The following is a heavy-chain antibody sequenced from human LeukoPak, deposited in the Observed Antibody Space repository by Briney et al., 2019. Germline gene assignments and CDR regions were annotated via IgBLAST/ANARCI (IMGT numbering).Heavy chain of an antibody. D-gene: IGHD3-10*01. CDR1: GGSFRGYY. Sequence: SETLSLTCAVNGGSFRGYYWIWIRQPPGKGLEWIGEIYHSGSTKYNPSLKSRLTISVATSKNQFSLNLSSMTAADTAVYYCARGLGANHYCYMDVWGKGTTVTVSS. V-gene: IGHV4-34*01. CDR3: ARGLGANHYCYMDV. J-gene: IGHJ6*03. CDR2: IYHSGST.